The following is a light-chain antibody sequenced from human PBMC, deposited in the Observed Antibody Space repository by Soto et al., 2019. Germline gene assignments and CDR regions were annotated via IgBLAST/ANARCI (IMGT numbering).Light chain of an antibody. J-gene: IGKJ1*01. CDR2: DAS. CDR3: QQYVTAPRT. CDR1: QRISTN. Sequence: EIVMTQSPATLSVSPGERATLSCRASQRISTNLAWYQQKPGQAPRLLIYDASTRATGIPDRFSGSGSGTDFTLTISRLEPEDFAVYFCQQYVTAPRTFGQGTKWIS. V-gene: IGKV3-15*01.